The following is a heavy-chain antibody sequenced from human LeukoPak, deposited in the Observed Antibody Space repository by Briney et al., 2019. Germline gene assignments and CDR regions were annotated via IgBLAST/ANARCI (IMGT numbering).Heavy chain of an antibody. V-gene: IGHV4-59*01. CDR3: ARETMVRGVGFDY. CDR1: GGSISSSY. CDR2: IYYSGST. D-gene: IGHD3-10*01. J-gene: IGHJ4*02. Sequence: PSETLFLTCTVSGGSISSSYWSWIRQPPRKGLEWIGYIYYSGSTNYNPSLKSRVTISVDTSKNQFSLKLSSVTAADTAVYYCARETMVRGVGFDYWGQGTLVTVSS.